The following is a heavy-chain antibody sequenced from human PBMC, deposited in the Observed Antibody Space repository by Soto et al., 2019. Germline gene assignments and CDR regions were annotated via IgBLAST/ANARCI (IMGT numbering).Heavy chain of an antibody. D-gene: IGHD3-3*01. CDR2: ISYDGSNK. CDR3: ARGVTIFGGYGMDV. J-gene: IGHJ6*02. V-gene: IGHV3-30-3*01. Sequence: QVQLVESGGGVVQPGRSLRLSCAASGFTFSSYAMHWVRQAPGKGLEWVAVISYDGSNKYYADSVKGRFTISRDNSKNTLDLQVNSLRAEDTAVYYCARGVTIFGGYGMDVWGQGTTVTVSS. CDR1: GFTFSSYA.